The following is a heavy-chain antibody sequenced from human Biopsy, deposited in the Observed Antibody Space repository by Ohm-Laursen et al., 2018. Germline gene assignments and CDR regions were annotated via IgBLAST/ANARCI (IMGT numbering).Heavy chain of an antibody. CDR2: IWYDGTNE. CDR1: GFAFGHYA. V-gene: IGHV3-33*01. D-gene: IGHD6-19*01. CDR3: ARGLSSGWYGYFDV. Sequence: SLRLSCAASGFAFGHYAMHWVRQAPSKGLEWISLIWYDGTNEDYADSVKGRFTISRDNSKNTLYLQINTLTPEDTAFYYCARGLSSGWYGYFDVWGRGTLVTVSS. J-gene: IGHJ2*01.